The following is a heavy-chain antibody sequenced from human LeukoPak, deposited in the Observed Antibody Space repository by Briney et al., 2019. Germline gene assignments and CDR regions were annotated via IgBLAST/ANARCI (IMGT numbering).Heavy chain of an antibody. J-gene: IGHJ3*02. CDR2: IDPNSGGT. CDR3: GRANRGFGEASGFDI. CDR1: GYTFTGYD. V-gene: IGHV1-2*02. D-gene: IGHD3-10*01. Sequence: ASVKVSCRASGYTFTGYDMHWVRQAPGQGLEWMGWIDPNSGGTKYAQKFERRITMTRDTSINTAYMELSRLTSDDTAVYYCGRANRGFGEASGFDIWGQGTMVTVSS.